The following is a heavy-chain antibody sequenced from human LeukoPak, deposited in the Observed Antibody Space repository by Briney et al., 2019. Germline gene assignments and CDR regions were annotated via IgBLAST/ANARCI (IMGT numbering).Heavy chain of an antibody. CDR3: AKTRHVLRFLEWLDY. CDR2: IRYDGSNK. Sequence: GGSLRLSCAASGFTFSSYGMHWVRQVPGKGLEWVAFIRYDGSNKYYADSVKGRFTISRDNSKNTLYLQMNSLRAEDTAVYYCAKTRHVLRFLEWLDYWGQGTLVTVSS. CDR1: GFTFSSYG. J-gene: IGHJ4*02. V-gene: IGHV3-30*02. D-gene: IGHD3-3*01.